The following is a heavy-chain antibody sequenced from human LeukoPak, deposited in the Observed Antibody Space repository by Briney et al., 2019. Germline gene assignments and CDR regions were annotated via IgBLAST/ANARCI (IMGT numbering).Heavy chain of an antibody. CDR1: GGSFGGYY. J-gene: IGHJ4*02. CDR2: MNPSGGT. V-gene: IGHV4-34*01. CDR3: ARGRDLGLFGGTS. D-gene: IGHD1-26*01. Sequence: NPSETLSLTCAVYGGSFGGYYWTWIRQPPEKGLEWIGEMNPSGGTNYNPSLKSRATISVDTSRNQFSLKLSSVTAADTAVYYCARGRDLGLFGGTSRGQGTLVTVSS.